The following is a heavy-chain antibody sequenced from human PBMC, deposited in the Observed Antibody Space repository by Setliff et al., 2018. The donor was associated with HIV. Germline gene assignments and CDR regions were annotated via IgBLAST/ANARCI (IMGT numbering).Heavy chain of an antibody. D-gene: IGHD6-19*01. CDR2: IYTSGST. Sequence: SETLSLTCTVSDSYDSISSNNYYWGWIRQPPGKGLEWIGHIYTSGSTNYNPSLKSRVTISVDTSKNQFSLKLSSVTAADTAVYYCARAGAIPSWAVSGLSYYYYMDVWGKGTTVTVSS. CDR1: DSYDSISSNNYY. J-gene: IGHJ6*03. CDR3: ARAGAIPSWAVSGLSYYYYMDV. V-gene: IGHV4-61*05.